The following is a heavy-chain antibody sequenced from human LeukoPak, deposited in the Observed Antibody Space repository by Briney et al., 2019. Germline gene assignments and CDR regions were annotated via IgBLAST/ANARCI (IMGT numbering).Heavy chain of an antibody. V-gene: IGHV4-39*01. CDR2: ISYSGST. CDR1: GGSFTNNGYF. CDR3: ARGISYYFGMDV. Sequence: SETLSLTCTVSGGSFTNNGYFWGSIRQPPGKGLEWIGSISYSGSTYYNPSLKSRVTISVDTSKNQFSLKLRSVTAADTAVYHCARGISYYFGMDVWGQGTTVTVSS. D-gene: IGHD3-10*01. J-gene: IGHJ6*02.